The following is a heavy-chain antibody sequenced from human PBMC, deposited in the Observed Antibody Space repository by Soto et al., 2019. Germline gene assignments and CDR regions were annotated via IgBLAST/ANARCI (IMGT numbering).Heavy chain of an antibody. CDR3: ARDGIQYQLPHAFDI. CDR1: GGTFSSYA. V-gene: IGHV1-69*13. Sequence: SVKVSCKASGGTFSSYAISWVRQAPGQGLEWMGGIIPIFGTANYAQKFQGRVTITADESTSTAYMELSSLRSEDTAVYYCARDGIQYQLPHAFDIWGQGTMVTVSS. J-gene: IGHJ3*02. D-gene: IGHD2-2*01. CDR2: IIPIFGTA.